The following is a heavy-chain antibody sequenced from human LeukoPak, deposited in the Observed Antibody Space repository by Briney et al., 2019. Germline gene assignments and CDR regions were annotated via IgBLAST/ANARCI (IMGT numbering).Heavy chain of an antibody. Sequence: GGSLRLSCAASGFPFSSYWMHWVRQAPGKGLEWVSRVNSDGSTTTYADSVKGRFTISRDNAKNTLYLQMNSLRVEDTAVYYCAVQGVYNDLDAPFDYWGPGVLVTVS. CDR3: AVQGVYNDLDAPFDY. V-gene: IGHV3-74*01. J-gene: IGHJ4*02. D-gene: IGHD2-8*01. CDR2: VNSDGSTT. CDR1: GFPFSSYW.